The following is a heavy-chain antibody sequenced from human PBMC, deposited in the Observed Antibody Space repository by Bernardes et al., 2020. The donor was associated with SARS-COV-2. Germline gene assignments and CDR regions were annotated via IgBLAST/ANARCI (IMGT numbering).Heavy chain of an antibody. CDR3: ARGRTRLDV. V-gene: IGHV6-1*01. CDR1: GDSVSSDSGA. CDR2: TYYRSKWYK. J-gene: IGHJ4*02. D-gene: IGHD4-17*01. Sequence: QTLSLTCAISGDSVSSDSGAWNWIRQSPSRGLEWLGRTYYRSKWYKDYALSVKSRIIINPDTSNNQFSLQLTSVTPEDTAVYYCARGRTRLDVWGQGTLVAVSS.